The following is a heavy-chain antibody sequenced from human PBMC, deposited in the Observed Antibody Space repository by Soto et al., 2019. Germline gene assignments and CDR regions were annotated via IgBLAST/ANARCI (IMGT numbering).Heavy chain of an antibody. Sequence: EVHLVESGGGLVQPGGSLRLSCAASGFTFSSYWMSWVRQAPGKGLEWVANIKKDGSEKYYVDSVKGRFTISRDNAKNSLYLQMNSLRAEDKAVYYCTSDSTSIDYWGQGTLVTVSS. CDR2: IKKDGSEK. J-gene: IGHJ4*02. CDR3: TSDSTSIDY. CDR1: GFTFSSYW. V-gene: IGHV3-7*01.